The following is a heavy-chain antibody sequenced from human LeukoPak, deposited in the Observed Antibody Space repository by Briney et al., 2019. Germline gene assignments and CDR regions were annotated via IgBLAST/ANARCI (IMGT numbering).Heavy chain of an antibody. D-gene: IGHD5-12*01. Sequence: GGSLRLSCAASEFTVSSNSMTWVRQAPGKGLEWVSVIYSGGNTYYSDSVKGRFTISRDTSKNTLYLQMNSLRAEDTAVYYCARGLSGYGLYFDYWGQGTLVTVSS. CDR2: IYSGGNT. V-gene: IGHV3-66*01. J-gene: IGHJ4*02. CDR3: ARGLSGYGLYFDY. CDR1: EFTVSSNS.